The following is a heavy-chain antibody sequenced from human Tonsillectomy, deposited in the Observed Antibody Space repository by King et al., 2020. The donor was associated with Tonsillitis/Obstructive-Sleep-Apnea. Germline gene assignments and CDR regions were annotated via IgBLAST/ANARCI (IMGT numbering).Heavy chain of an antibody. Sequence: VQLVESGGGLVQPGGSLGLSCAASGFTFRNFAMSWVRQAPGKGLEWVSSITGSTGSTYYADSVKGRFTISRDNSKNTLYLQMNSLIAEDTAVYYCAKRHILTGLFLGWDYWGQGTLVTVSS. J-gene: IGHJ4*02. CDR2: ITGSTGST. D-gene: IGHD3-9*01. CDR3: AKRHILTGLFLGWDY. V-gene: IGHV3-23*04. CDR1: GFTFRNFA.